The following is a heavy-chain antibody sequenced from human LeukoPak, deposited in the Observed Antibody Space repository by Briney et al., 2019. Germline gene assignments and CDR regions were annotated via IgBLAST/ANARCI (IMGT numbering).Heavy chain of an antibody. D-gene: IGHD6-19*01. CDR3: TRARYSSGWFDY. CDR1: GFTFSSYW. Sequence: GSLRLSCAASGFTFSSYWMHWVRQAPGKGLVWISRFNSDGGSTSYADSVKGRFTISRDNAKNTLYLQMNSLRAEDTAVYYCTRARYSSGWFDYWGQGTLVTVSS. CDR2: FNSDGGST. V-gene: IGHV3-74*01. J-gene: IGHJ4*02.